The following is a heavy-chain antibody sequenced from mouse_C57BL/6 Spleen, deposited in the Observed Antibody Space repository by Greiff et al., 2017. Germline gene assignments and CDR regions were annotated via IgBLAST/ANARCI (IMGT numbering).Heavy chain of an antibody. J-gene: IGHJ1*03. D-gene: IGHD4-1*01. CDR3: ARSGLTGTPYWYFDV. V-gene: IGHV1-67*01. CDR1: GYTFTDYA. Sequence: QVQLKESGPELVRPGVSVKISCKGSGYTFTDYAMHWVKQSHAKSLEWIGVISTYYGDASYNQKFKDKATMTVDKSSSTAYMELARLTSEDAAVYYGARSGLTGTPYWYFDVWGTGTTVTVSS. CDR2: ISTYYGDA.